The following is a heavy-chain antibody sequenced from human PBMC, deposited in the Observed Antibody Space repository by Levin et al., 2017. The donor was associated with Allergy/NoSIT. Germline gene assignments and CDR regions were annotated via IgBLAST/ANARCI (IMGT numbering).Heavy chain of an antibody. CDR2: IYYSGST. V-gene: IGHV4-59*01. CDR1: GGSISSYY. Sequence: PSETLSLTCTVSGGSISSYYWSWIRQPPGKGLEWIGYIYYSGSTNYNPSLKSRVTISVDTSKNQFSLKLSSVTAADTAVYYCARVVDTAMVDYWGQGTLVTVSS. J-gene: IGHJ4*02. D-gene: IGHD5-18*01. CDR3: ARVVDTAMVDY.